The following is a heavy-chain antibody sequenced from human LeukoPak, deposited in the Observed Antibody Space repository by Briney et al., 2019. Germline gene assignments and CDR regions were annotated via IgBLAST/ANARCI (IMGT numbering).Heavy chain of an antibody. J-gene: IGHJ3*02. CDR1: GGSISSHY. CDR3: ARGLIVGATHAFDI. CDR2: IYNSGST. Sequence: PSETLSLTCTVSGGSISSHYFSWIRQPAGRGLEYIGLIYNSGSTNYNPSLKSRVAMSVDTSKNQFSLKLSSVTAADTALYYCARGLIVGATHAFDIWGQGTMVTVSP. D-gene: IGHD1-26*01. V-gene: IGHV4-4*07.